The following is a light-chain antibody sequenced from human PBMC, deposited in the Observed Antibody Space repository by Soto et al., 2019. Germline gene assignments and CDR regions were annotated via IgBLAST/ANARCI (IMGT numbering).Light chain of an antibody. CDR3: QQYNDNWT. Sequence: DIQMTQSPSTLSASVGDRVTITCRASQSISSWLAWYQQKPGKAPKPLIYKASTLQSGVPSRFSGSGSGTEFTLAISSLQPDDSATYYCQQYNDNWTCGQGIKVEIK. CDR2: KAS. V-gene: IGKV1-5*03. J-gene: IGKJ1*01. CDR1: QSISSW.